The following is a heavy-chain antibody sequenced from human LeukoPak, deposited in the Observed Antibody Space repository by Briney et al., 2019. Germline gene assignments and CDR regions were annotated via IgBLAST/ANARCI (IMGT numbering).Heavy chain of an antibody. CDR2: IYYSGST. CDR1: GGSISSSSDY. CDR3: AGLWGSGSYSSLYYFDY. D-gene: IGHD3-10*01. Sequence: SETLSLTCTVSGGSISSSSDYWGWVRQAPGKGLEWIGSIYYSGSTYYNPSLKSRVTISVDTSKNQFSLKLSSVTAADTAVYYCAGLWGSGSYSSLYYFDYWGQGTLVTVSS. J-gene: IGHJ4*02. V-gene: IGHV4-39*01.